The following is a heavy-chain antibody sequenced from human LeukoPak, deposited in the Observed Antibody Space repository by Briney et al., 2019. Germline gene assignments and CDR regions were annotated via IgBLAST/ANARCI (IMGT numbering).Heavy chain of an antibody. CDR3: ARDVEGGTFDI. J-gene: IGHJ3*02. V-gene: IGHV3-7*05. CDR2: IDQSGGRN. D-gene: IGHD3-16*01. Sequence: GGSLRLSCVASGFTFSSYAFHWVRQAPGRGLEWVANIDQSGGRNNYVDSVKGRFTISRDNAKNSLFLEMSSLRADDTAVYFCARDVEGGTFDIWGQGTTVTVSS. CDR1: GFTFSSYA.